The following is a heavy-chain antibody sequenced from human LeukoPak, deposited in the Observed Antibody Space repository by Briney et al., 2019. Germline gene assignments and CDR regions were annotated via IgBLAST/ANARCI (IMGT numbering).Heavy chain of an antibody. Sequence: GGSLRLSCVASGFTFSSYSMNWVRQAPGKGLEWVSSISSSSSYIYYAGSVKGRFTISRDNAKNSLYLQMNSLRAEDTAVYYCARRTYVDYWGQGTLVTVSS. CDR2: ISSSSSYI. V-gene: IGHV3-21*01. CDR3: ARRTYVDY. D-gene: IGHD3-16*01. J-gene: IGHJ4*02. CDR1: GFTFSSYS.